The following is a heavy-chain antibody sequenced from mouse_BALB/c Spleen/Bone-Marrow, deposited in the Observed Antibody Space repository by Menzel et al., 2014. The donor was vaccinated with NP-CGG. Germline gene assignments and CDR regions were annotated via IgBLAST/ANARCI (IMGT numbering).Heavy chain of an antibody. CDR2: ISRGSSTI. J-gene: IGHJ2*01. CDR1: GFTFSSFG. CDR3: ARSRLRGYYFDY. D-gene: IGHD3-2*02. Sequence: DVKLQESGGGLVQPGGSRKLSCAASGFTFSSFGMHWVRQAPEKGLEWVAYISRGSSTIYYADTLKGRFTISRDNPKNTLFLQMTSLRSEDTAMYYCARSRLRGYYFDYWGQGTTLTVSS. V-gene: IGHV5-17*02.